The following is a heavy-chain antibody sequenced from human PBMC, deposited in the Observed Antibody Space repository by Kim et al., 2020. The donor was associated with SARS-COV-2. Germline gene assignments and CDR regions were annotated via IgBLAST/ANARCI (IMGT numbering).Heavy chain of an antibody. D-gene: IGHD3-22*01. V-gene: IGHV1-69*01. J-gene: IGHJ5*02. CDR3: ARGESGYDSSWFDP. Sequence: KCQGGVTITADESTSTAYMELSSLRSEDTAVYYCARGESGYDSSWFDPWGQGTLVTVSS.